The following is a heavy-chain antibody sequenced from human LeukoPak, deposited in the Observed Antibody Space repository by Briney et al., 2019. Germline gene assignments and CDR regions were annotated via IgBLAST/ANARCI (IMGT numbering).Heavy chain of an antibody. CDR1: GFTFTKFW. J-gene: IGHJ4*02. Sequence: PGGSLRLSCEASGFTFTKFWMSWVRQAPGKGLEWVSYISSSGSTIYYADSVKGRFTISRDNSKNTLYLQMNSLRAEDTAVYYCLFYYGSGSFDYWGQGTLVTVSS. V-gene: IGHV3-48*01. CDR2: ISSSGSTI. D-gene: IGHD3-10*01. CDR3: LFYYGSGSFDY.